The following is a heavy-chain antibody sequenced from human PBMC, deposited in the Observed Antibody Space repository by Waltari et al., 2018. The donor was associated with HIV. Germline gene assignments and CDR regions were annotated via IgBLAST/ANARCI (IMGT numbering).Heavy chain of an antibody. Sequence: QVHLVQSGAELRKPGASVTVSCKSSGYTFTNYGITWVRQAPVQGLAWMGWISSYDGAPKYALKGRCRGTLTTDTATSTAYLGMGSLRFDDAAVYYCARDHYYGSSGYYSDYWGQGTLVTVSS. V-gene: IGHV1-18*01. J-gene: IGHJ4*02. CDR2: ISSYDGAP. CDR1: GYTFTNYG. D-gene: IGHD3-22*01. CDR3: ARDHYYGSSGYYSDY.